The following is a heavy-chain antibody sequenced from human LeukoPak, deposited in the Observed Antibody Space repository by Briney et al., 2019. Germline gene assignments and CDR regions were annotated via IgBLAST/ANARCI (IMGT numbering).Heavy chain of an antibody. J-gene: IGHJ4*02. CDR2: ISGSGGST. CDR3: AKDLVSRWELLRRTAPTFGY. CDR1: GFTFSSYA. Sequence: GGSLRLSCAASGFTFSSYAMSWVRQAPGKGLEWVSAISGSGGSTYYADSVKGRFTISRDNSKNTLYLQMNSLRAEDTAVYYCAKDLVSRWELLRRTAPTFGYWGQGTLVTVSS. V-gene: IGHV3-23*01. D-gene: IGHD1-26*01.